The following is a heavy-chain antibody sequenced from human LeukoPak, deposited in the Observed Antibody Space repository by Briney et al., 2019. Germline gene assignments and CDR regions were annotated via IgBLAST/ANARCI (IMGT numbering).Heavy chain of an antibody. J-gene: IGHJ3*02. D-gene: IGHD6-19*01. CDR3: ARQPLGSGWTGAFDI. Sequence: KASETLSLTCTVSGGSISSSSSYWGWIRQPPGKGLEWIGSIYYSGSTYYNPSLKSRVTISVDTSKNQFSLKLSSVTAADTAVYYCARQPLGSGWTGAFDIWGQGTMVTVSS. V-gene: IGHV4-39*01. CDR1: GGSISSSSSY. CDR2: IYYSGST.